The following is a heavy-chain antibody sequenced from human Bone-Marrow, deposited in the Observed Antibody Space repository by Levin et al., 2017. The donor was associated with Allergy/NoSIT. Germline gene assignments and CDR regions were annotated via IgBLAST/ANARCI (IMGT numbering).Heavy chain of an antibody. CDR2: TYYRSKWYH. D-gene: IGHD6-13*01. CDR3: ARTVASNSSWSYSDY. J-gene: IGHJ4*02. Sequence: SQTLSLTCAISGDSVSSFSAAWNWIRQSPSRGLEWLGKTYYRSKWYHDYAFSVKSRISINPDTSKNQLSLRLDSVTPEDTAVYYCARTVASNSSWSYSDYWGQGSLVTVSS. CDR1: GDSVSSFSAA. V-gene: IGHV6-1*01.